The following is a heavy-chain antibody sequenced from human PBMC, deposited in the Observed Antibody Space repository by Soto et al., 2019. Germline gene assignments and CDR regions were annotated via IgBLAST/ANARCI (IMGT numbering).Heavy chain of an antibody. D-gene: IGHD6-13*01. Sequence: PSETLSLTCTVSGGSINSSDYFWTWIRQPPGKGLEWIGYIHYSGTTSFFPSYNPSLRSRVTISEDTSKNQFSLKLLSVTTADTAVYFCAAGEASSRNLAPYYLDFWGQGTLVTAPQ. CDR3: AAGEASSRNLAPYYLDF. CDR2: IHYSGTT. J-gene: IGHJ4*02. V-gene: IGHV4-61*08. CDR1: GGSINSSDYF.